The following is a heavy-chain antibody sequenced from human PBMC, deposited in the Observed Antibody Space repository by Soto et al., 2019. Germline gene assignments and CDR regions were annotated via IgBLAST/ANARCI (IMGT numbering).Heavy chain of an antibody. Sequence: QVQLQESGPGLVKPSQTLSLTCTVSGGSISSHDYYWSWLRQYPGKGLEWIGYIYYTGNTYLNPSLKSRLNISVDTSKNEFSLRLSSVTAADTALYYCARDVRHYDGRGTYCGWFDPWGQGTLVTVSS. D-gene: IGHD3-22*01. CDR1: GGSISSHDYY. J-gene: IGHJ5*02. CDR2: IYYTGNT. CDR3: ARDVRHYDGRGTYCGWFDP. V-gene: IGHV4-31*03.